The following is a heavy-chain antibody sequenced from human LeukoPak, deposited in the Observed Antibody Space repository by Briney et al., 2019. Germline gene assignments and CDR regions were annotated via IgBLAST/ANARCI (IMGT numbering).Heavy chain of an antibody. D-gene: IGHD3-22*01. J-gene: IGHJ4*02. CDR2: IYTSGST. CDR1: GGSISSYY. CDR3: ARANSSGFYPDMGDFDY. V-gene: IGHV4-4*07. Sequence: SETLSLTCTVSGGSISSYYWSWIRQPAGKGLEWIGRIYTSGSTNYNPSLKSRVTISVDTSKNQFSLKLSSVTAADTAVYYCARANSSGFYPDMGDFDYWGQGTLVTVSS.